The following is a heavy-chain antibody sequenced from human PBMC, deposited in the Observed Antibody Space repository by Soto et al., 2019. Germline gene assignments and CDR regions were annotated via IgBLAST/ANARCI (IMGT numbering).Heavy chain of an antibody. CDR3: AGTSSLQWYYMDV. CDR1: GDSVSSNSAA. CDR2: TYYRSRWYN. V-gene: IGHV6-1*01. D-gene: IGHD1-7*01. Sequence: QVQLQPSGPGLVRPSQTLSLTCVISGDSVSSNSAAWNWIRQSTSRGLEWLGRTYYRSRWYNDYAVSVRSPITVNADTSKNQFSLHLNSVTPEDTAVYYGAGTSSLQWYYMDVWDKGTTVTVSS. J-gene: IGHJ6*03.